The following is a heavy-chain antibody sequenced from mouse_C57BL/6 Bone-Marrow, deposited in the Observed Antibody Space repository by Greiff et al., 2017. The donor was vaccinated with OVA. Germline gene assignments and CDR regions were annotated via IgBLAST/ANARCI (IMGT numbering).Heavy chain of an antibody. CDR3: VRGGGGYGNYYFDY. Sequence: EVQRVESGGGLVQPKGSLKLSCAASGFTFNTYAMHWVRQAPGTGLDWVARLRSKSSNYATYYADSVKDRFTISRDDSQSMLYLQMNNLKTEDTAMYYCVRGGGGYGNYYFDYWGQGTTLTVSS. CDR2: LRSKSSNYAT. D-gene: IGHD2-1*01. CDR1: GFTFNTYA. J-gene: IGHJ2*01. V-gene: IGHV10-3*01.